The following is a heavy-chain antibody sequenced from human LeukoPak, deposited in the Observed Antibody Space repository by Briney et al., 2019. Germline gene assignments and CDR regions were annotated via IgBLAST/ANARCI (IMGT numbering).Heavy chain of an antibody. V-gene: IGHV3-30*02. CDR3: AGGLRPRINAFDI. J-gene: IGHJ3*02. D-gene: IGHD2-15*01. CDR1: GFTFSSYG. Sequence: GGSLRLSCAASGFTFSSYGMHWVRQAPGKGLEWVAFIRYDGSNKYYADSVKGRFTISRDNSKNTPYLQMNSLRAEDTAVYYCAGGLRPRINAFDIWGQGTMVTVSS. CDR2: IRYDGSNK.